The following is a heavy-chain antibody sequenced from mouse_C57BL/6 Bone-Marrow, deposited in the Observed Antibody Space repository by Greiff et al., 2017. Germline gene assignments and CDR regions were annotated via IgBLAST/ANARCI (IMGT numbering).Heavy chain of an antibody. CDR3: ARRDYYGSSYEY. CDR1: GYAFSSYW. D-gene: IGHD1-1*01. CDR2: IYPGDGDT. V-gene: IGHV1-80*01. Sequence: VKLQESGAELVKPGASVKISCKASGYAFSSYWMNWVKQRPGKGLEWIGQIYPGDGDTNYNGKFKGKATLTADKSSSTAYMQLSSLTSEDSAVYFCARRDYYGSSYEYWGQGTTLTVSS. J-gene: IGHJ2*01.